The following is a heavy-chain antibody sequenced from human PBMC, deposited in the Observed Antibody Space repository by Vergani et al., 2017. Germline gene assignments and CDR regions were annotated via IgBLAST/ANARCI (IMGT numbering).Heavy chain of an antibody. J-gene: IGHJ3*02. V-gene: IGHV3-30-3*01. CDR2: ISYDGSNK. CDR1: GFTFSSYA. D-gene: IGHD1-26*01. Sequence: QVQLVESGGGVVQPGRSLRLSCAASGFTFSSYAMHWVRQAPGKGLEWVAVISYDGSNKYYADSVKGRFTISSDNSKNTLYLQMNSLRAEDTAVYYCARDREVAGGELRSRAFDIWGQGTMVTVSS. CDR3: ARDREVAGGELRSRAFDI.